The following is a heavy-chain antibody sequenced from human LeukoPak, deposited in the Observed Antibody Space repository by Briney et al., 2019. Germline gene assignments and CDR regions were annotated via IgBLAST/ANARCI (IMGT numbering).Heavy chain of an antibody. J-gene: IGHJ4*02. Sequence: GGSLRLSCAASGFTFSSYSMNWVRQAPGKGLEWVSSISSSSSYIYYADSVKGRFTISRDNAKNSLYLQMNSLRAEDTAVYYCARDMVGATRGNYWGQGTLVTVSS. V-gene: IGHV3-21*01. D-gene: IGHD1-26*01. CDR2: ISSSSSYI. CDR3: ARDMVGATRGNY. CDR1: GFTFSSYS.